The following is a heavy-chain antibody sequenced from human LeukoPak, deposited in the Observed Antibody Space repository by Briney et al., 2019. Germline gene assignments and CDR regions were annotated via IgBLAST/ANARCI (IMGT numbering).Heavy chain of an antibody. D-gene: IGHD3-10*01. CDR1: GYTFTGFY. V-gene: IGHV1-2*02. CDR2: INPNSGAT. J-gene: IGHJ5*02. Sequence: ASVKVSCKASGYTFTGFYIHWVRQAPGQGLEWMAWINPNSGATNYAQKFQGRVTMTRDTSISTAYMELSRLTSDDTAVYFCARGRFGEWDNWFDPWGQGTLVTVSS. CDR3: ARGRFGEWDNWFDP.